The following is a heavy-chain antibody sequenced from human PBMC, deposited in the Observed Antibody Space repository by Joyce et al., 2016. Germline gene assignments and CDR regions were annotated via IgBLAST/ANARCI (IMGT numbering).Heavy chain of an antibody. D-gene: IGHD3-9*01. CDR2: ISHSGST. CDR1: GGSITSGDYY. J-gene: IGHJ4*02. V-gene: IGHV4-31*03. CDR3: ARQNDDILTGFSDY. Sequence: QVQLQESGPGLVKPSQTLSLTCTFSGGSITSGDYYWSWIRQRPGKGLEWIGYISHSGSTDSNPSLKSRVIMSVDTSKNQLSLKLSSVTAADTAVYYCARQNDDILTGFSDYWGQGILVTVSS.